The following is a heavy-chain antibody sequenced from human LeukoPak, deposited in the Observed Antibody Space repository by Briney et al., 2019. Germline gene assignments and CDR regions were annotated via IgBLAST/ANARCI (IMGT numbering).Heavy chain of an antibody. V-gene: IGHV4-61*01. CDR2: ISSSGST. CDR3: PRGRYCSADICSGGDAFDI. Sequence: SETLSLTCTVSRASISGSIRNSYWSWLRQPPGKGLAWIGYISSSGSTNDNPSLRSRDTISVDTSKNQFSLKLSSVNAADTAVYYCPRGRYCSADICSGGDAFDIWGQGTMVSVSS. D-gene: IGHD2-15*01. CDR1: RASISGSIRNSY. J-gene: IGHJ3*02.